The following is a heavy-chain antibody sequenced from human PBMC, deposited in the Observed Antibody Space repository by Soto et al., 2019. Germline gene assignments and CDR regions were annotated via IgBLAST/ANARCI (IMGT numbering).Heavy chain of an antibody. V-gene: IGHV3-30-3*01. Sequence: SLRLSCAASGFTFSSYAMHWVRQAPGKGLEWVAVISYDGSNKYYADSVKGRFTISRDNSKNTLCLQVNSLRAEDTAVYYCARESITIFGVAPYGMHVWGKGTTVTVSS. CDR1: GFTFSSYA. CDR2: ISYDGSNK. D-gene: IGHD3-3*01. CDR3: ARESITIFGVAPYGMHV. J-gene: IGHJ6*04.